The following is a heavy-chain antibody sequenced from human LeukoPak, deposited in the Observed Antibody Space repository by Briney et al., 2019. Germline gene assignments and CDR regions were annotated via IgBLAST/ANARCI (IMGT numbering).Heavy chain of an antibody. D-gene: IGHD5-18*01. CDR2: IYYTGST. CDR3: ATAKGTIGHFDY. CDR1: GGSMNNHY. J-gene: IGHJ4*02. Sequence: PSETLSLTCTVSGGSMNNHYWAWIRQPPGKGLECIGYIYYTGSTNYNPSLKSRLTISVDTSKNQFSLRLSSVTATDTAVYYCATAKGTIGHFDYWGQGTLVTVSS. V-gene: IGHV4-59*08.